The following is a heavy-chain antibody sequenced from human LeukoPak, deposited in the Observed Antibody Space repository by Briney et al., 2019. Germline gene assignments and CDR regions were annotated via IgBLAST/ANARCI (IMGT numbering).Heavy chain of an antibody. J-gene: IGHJ4*02. CDR2: ISYDGSNK. V-gene: IGHV3-30*18. CDR1: GFTFSSYG. Sequence: GGSLRLSCAASGFTFSSYGMHRVRQAPGKGLEWVAVISYDGSNKYYADSVKGRFTISRDNSKSTLYLQMNSLRAEDTAAYYCAKGRDYDFWSGYSSPDYWGQGTLVTVSS. D-gene: IGHD3-3*01. CDR3: AKGRDYDFWSGYSSPDY.